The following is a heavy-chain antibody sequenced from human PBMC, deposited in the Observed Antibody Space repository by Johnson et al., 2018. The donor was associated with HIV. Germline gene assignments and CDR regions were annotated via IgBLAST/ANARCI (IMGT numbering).Heavy chain of an antibody. Sequence: QVQLVESGGGVVQPGRSLRLSCAASGFTFSSYDMHWVRQAPGKGLEWVAVISYDGSNKYYADSVKGRFTISRDNSKNTLYLQMNSLRAEDTAVYYCARVQSLQWELLDGDAFDIWGQGTMVTVSS. D-gene: IGHD1-26*01. V-gene: IGHV3-30-3*01. CDR2: ISYDGSNK. J-gene: IGHJ3*02. CDR3: ARVQSLQWELLDGDAFDI. CDR1: GFTFSSYD.